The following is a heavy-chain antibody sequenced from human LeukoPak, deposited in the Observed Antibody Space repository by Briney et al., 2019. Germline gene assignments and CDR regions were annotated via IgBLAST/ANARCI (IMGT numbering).Heavy chain of an antibody. Sequence: SVKVSCKASGGTFSSYAISWVRQAPGQGLEWMGGIIPIFGTANYAQKFQGRVTITADESTSTVYMELSSLRSEDTAVYYCARDVTMVRGARYRPYKWFDPWGQGTLVTVSS. J-gene: IGHJ5*02. D-gene: IGHD3-10*01. CDR3: ARDVTMVRGARYRPYKWFDP. CDR2: IIPIFGTA. CDR1: GGTFSSYA. V-gene: IGHV1-69*13.